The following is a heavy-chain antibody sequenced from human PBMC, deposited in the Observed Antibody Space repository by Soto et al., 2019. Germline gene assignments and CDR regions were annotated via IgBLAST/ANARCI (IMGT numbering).Heavy chain of an antibody. CDR3: AIVSRESNNWFDP. CDR2: IIPILGIA. V-gene: IGHV1-69*02. Sequence: QVQLVQSGAEVKKPGSSVKVSCKASGGTFSSYTISWVRQAPGQGLEWMGRIIPILGIANYAQKFQGRVTITADKSTTAAYTGLNSLRSEDTAVYYCAIVSRESNNWFDPWGQGTLVTVSS. D-gene: IGHD1-26*01. CDR1: GGTFSSYT. J-gene: IGHJ5*02.